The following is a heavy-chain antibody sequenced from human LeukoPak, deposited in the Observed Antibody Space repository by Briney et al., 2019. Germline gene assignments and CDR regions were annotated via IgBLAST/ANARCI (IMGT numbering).Heavy chain of an antibody. Sequence: GRSLRLSCAASGFTFSSYAMHWVRQAPGKGLEWVAVISYDGSNKYYADSAKGRFTISRDNSKNTLYLQMNSLRAEDTAVYYCARGSGYYDSSGYLTPEYYFDYWGQGTLVTVSS. CDR3: ARGSGYYDSSGYLTPEYYFDY. CDR2: ISYDGSNK. J-gene: IGHJ4*02. D-gene: IGHD3-22*01. V-gene: IGHV3-30-3*01. CDR1: GFTFSSYA.